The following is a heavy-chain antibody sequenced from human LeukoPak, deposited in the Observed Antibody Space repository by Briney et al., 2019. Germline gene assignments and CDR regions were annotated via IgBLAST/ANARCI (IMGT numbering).Heavy chain of an antibody. CDR1: GFTFSSYG. D-gene: IGHD1-26*01. Sequence: QPGRSLRLSCAASGFTFSSYGMHWVRQAPGKGLEWVAVISYDGSNKYYADSVKGRFTISRDNSKNTLYLQMNSLRAEDTAVYYCAKDVRTYSGSYYLDYWGQGTLVTVSS. V-gene: IGHV3-30*18. J-gene: IGHJ4*02. CDR3: AKDVRTYSGSYYLDY. CDR2: ISYDGSNK.